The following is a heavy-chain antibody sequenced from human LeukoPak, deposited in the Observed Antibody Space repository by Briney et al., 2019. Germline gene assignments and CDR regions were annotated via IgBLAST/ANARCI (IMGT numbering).Heavy chain of an antibody. CDR1: GGSISSYY. V-gene: IGHV4-59*01. Sequence: SETLSLTCTVSGGSISSYYWSWIRQPPGKGLEWIGYIYYSGSTNYNPSLKSRVTISVDTSKNQFSLKLSSVTAADTAVYYCARDQRYCSSTGCYAFDIWGQGTMVTVSS. D-gene: IGHD2-2*01. CDR2: IYYSGST. CDR3: ARDQRYCSSTGCYAFDI. J-gene: IGHJ3*02.